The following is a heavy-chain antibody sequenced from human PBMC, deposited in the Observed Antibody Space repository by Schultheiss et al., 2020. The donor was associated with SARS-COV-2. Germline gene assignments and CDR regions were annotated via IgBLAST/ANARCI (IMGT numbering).Heavy chain of an antibody. D-gene: IGHD3-10*01. CDR1: GFTFTSYV. CDR3: ARSYGAWYFDL. CDR2: IWYDGSIK. J-gene: IGHJ2*01. Sequence: GGSLRLSCAASGFTFTSYVMHWVRQAPGTGLEWVAVIWYDGSIKFYADSVKGRFTISKDNSKSTLFLQMNSLRADDTAVYYCARSYGAWYFDLWGRGTLVTVSS. V-gene: IGHV3-33*08.